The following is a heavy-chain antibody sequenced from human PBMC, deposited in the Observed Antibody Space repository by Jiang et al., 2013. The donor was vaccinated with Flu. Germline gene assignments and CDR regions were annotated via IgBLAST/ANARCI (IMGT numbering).Heavy chain of an antibody. J-gene: IGHJ2*01. CDR1: GGSISSGSYY. CDR3: ARDVEDSSGYYVNWYFDL. D-gene: IGHD3-22*01. CDR2: IYTSGTH. V-gene: IGHV4-61*02. Sequence: TVSGGSISSGSYYWSWIRQPAGKGLEWIGRIYTSGTHQLQPSLKSRVTISVDTSKNQFSLKLSSVTAADTAVYYCARDVEDSSGYYVNWYFDLWGRGTLVTVSS.